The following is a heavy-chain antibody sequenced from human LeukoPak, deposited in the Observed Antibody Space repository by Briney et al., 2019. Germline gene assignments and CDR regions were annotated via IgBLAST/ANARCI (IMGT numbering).Heavy chain of an antibody. Sequence: KSSETLSLTCTVSGGSISSYYWSWIRQPPGKGLEWIGYIYYSGSTNYNPSLKSRVTVSVDTSKNQFSLKLSSVTAADTAVYYCASHYGDYWYFDLWGRGTLVTVSS. CDR2: IYYSGST. J-gene: IGHJ2*01. CDR1: GGSISSYY. V-gene: IGHV4-59*08. CDR3: ASHYGDYWYFDL. D-gene: IGHD4-17*01.